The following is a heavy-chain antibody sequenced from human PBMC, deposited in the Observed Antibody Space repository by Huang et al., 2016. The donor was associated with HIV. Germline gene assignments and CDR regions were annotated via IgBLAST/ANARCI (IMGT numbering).Heavy chain of an antibody. J-gene: IGHJ4*02. CDR3: GGSSGYWSFDY. Sequence: QVQLVQSGGEVKKPGASVKFSCKASDYTFTSYGISWVRQAPGQGLEWRGWISTNKGDKNYAQKCQGRVTMTTDTSTSTAYMELRSLRSDDTAVYYCGGSSGYWSFDYWGQGTLVTVSS. V-gene: IGHV1-18*04. CDR2: ISTNKGDK. CDR1: DYTFTSYG. D-gene: IGHD3-22*01.